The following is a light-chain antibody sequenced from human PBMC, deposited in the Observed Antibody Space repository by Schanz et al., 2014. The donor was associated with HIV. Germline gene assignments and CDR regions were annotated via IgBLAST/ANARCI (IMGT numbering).Light chain of an antibody. CDR2: ANN. CDR3: AAWDGSLNVWV. J-gene: IGLJ3*02. Sequence: QSVLTQPPSASGTPGQRVTISCSGSSSNIGSDEVNWYQHLPGTAPTLLMYANNQRASGVPDRFSGSGSGTSASLAITGLRSEDEADYYCAAWDGSLNVWVFGGGTKLTVL. CDR1: SSNIGSDE. V-gene: IGLV1-44*01.